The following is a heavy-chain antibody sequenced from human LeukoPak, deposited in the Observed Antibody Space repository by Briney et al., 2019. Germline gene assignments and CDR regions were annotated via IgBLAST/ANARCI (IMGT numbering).Heavy chain of an antibody. J-gene: IGHJ4*02. D-gene: IGHD3-22*01. CDR3: ARDYYYDSSGYPYDY. Sequence: GGSLRLSCAASGFTFSSYSMNWVRQAPGKGLEWVSSISSSSSYIYYADSVKGRFTISRDNAKNSLYLQTNSLRAEDTAVYYCARDYYYDSSGYPYDYWGQGTLVTVSS. V-gene: IGHV3-21*01. CDR1: GFTFSSYS. CDR2: ISSSSSYI.